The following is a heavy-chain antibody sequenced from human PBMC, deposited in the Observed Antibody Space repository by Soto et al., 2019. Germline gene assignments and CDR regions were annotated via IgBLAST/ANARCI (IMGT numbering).Heavy chain of an antibody. J-gene: IGHJ6*03. CDR3: AGGSIIDYDFWSGPPYYYMDV. D-gene: IGHD3-3*01. CDR1: GYTFTSYD. Sequence: ASVKVSCKASGYTFTSYDINWVRQATGQGLEWMGWMNPNSGNTGYAQKFQGRVTMTRNTSISTAYMELSSLRSEDTAVYYCAGGSIIDYDFWSGPPYYYMDVWGKGTTVTVSS. V-gene: IGHV1-8*01. CDR2: MNPNSGNT.